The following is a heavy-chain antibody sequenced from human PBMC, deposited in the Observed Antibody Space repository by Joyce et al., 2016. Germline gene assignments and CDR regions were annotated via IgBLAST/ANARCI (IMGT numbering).Heavy chain of an antibody. J-gene: IGHJ2*01. Sequence: QVQLQESGPGLVKPSETLSLTCGVSGLSFDLHSFWGWIRQPPGKGLEWIGNVYLSCITNYIPSLKSRFTISMDTSKNQFSLNLNSVTAADTAVYFCARRHYNVHTPLGSDWYFDLWGRGTLVTVSS. V-gene: IGHV4-38-2*01. CDR2: VYLSCIT. D-gene: IGHD5-18*01. CDR1: GLSFDLHSF. CDR3: ARRHYNVHTPLGSDWYFDL.